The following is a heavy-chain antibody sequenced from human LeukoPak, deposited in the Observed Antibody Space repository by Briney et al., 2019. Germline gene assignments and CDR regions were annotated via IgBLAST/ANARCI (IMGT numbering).Heavy chain of an antibody. CDR3: AKDQYYYGSGSCIDY. V-gene: IGHV3-30*18. CDR1: GFTFSSYG. Sequence: GGSLRLSCAASGFTFSSYGMHWVRQAPGKGLEWVAVISYDGSNKYYADSVKGRFTISRDNSKNTLYLQMNSLRAEDTAVYYCAKDQYYYGSGSCIDYWGQGTLVTVSS. CDR2: ISYDGSNK. D-gene: IGHD3-10*01. J-gene: IGHJ4*02.